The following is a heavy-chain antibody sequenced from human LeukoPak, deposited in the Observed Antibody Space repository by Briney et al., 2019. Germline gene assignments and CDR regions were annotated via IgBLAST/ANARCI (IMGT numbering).Heavy chain of an antibody. CDR2: ISSSSSTI. CDR3: ARRPPPIEGSIYYYYYMDV. Sequence: PGGSLRLSCAASGFTFSSYSMNWVRQAPGKGLEWVSYISSSSSTIYYADSVKGRFTISRDNAKNSLYLQMNSLRAEDTAVYYCARRPPPIEGSIYYYYYMDVWGKGTTVTVSS. V-gene: IGHV3-48*01. D-gene: IGHD2-21*01. J-gene: IGHJ6*03. CDR1: GFTFSSYS.